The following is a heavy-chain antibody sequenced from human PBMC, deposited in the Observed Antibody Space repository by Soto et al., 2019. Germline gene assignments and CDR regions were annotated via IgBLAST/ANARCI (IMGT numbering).Heavy chain of an antibody. Sequence: LGESLKISCKGSGYSFTSYWIGWVRQMPGKGLEWMGIIYPGDSDTRYSPSFQGQVTISADKSISTAYLQWSSLKASDTAMYYCARSHNDILTGYYTHWFDPWGQGTLVTVSS. CDR3: ARSHNDILTGYYTHWFDP. V-gene: IGHV5-51*01. CDR1: GYSFTSYW. D-gene: IGHD3-9*01. J-gene: IGHJ5*02. CDR2: IYPGDSDT.